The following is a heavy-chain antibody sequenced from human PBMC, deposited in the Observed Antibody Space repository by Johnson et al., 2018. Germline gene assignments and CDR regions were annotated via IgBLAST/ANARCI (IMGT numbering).Heavy chain of an antibody. V-gene: IGHV3-23*04. CDR3: AKIGVLISTLEYFQH. D-gene: IGHD3-22*01. J-gene: IGHJ1*01. CDR2: ISGSGFNT. CDR1: GFTFSSFP. Sequence: VQLVESGGGLVQPGGSLRLSCAASGFTFSSFPMSWVRQAPGKGLEWVSAISGSGFNTYYADSVKGRFTISRDNSKNTLYLQMNSLRAEDTAIYYCAKIGVLISTLEYFQHWGQGTLVTGSA.